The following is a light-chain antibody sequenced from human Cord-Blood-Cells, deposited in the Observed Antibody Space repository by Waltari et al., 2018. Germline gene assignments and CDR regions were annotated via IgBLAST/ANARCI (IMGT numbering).Light chain of an antibody. CDR3: QQSYSTPFT. V-gene: IGKV1-39*01. CDR1: QSISSY. Sequence: DIHLTHSPSSLSPSVENRLTMTCRASQSISSYLNWYQQKPGKAPKLLIYAASSLQSGVPSRFSGSGSGTDFTLTISSLQPEDFATYYCQQSYSTPFTFGPGTKVDIK. J-gene: IGKJ3*01. CDR2: AAS.